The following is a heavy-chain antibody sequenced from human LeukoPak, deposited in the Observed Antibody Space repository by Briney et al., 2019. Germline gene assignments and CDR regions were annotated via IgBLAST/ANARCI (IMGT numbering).Heavy chain of an antibody. Sequence: GGSLRLSCAASGFTFSSFAMNWVRRAPGKGLEWVSYISSSGSTIYYADFVKGRFTISRDNAKNSLFLQMNSLRAEDTAIYYCARDRSGWYYFDYWGQGSLVTVSS. V-gene: IGHV3-48*03. CDR1: GFTFSSFA. D-gene: IGHD6-19*01. CDR2: ISSSGSTI. J-gene: IGHJ4*02. CDR3: ARDRSGWYYFDY.